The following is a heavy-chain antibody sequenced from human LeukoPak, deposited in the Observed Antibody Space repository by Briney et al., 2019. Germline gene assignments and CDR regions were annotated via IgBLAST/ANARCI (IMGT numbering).Heavy chain of an antibody. J-gene: IGHJ3*01. V-gene: IGHV6-1*01. CDR3: ARGDAFDV. Sequence: QTLSLTCAISGDTVSNNNGAWNWIRQSPTSGLEWLGMTYYRSQWYNDYARSEMRQLSVDPNTYNNQFSLHLSSVTPDDTAVYYCARGDAFDVWGQGTMVTVSS. CDR2: TYYRSQWYN. CDR1: GDTVSNNNGA.